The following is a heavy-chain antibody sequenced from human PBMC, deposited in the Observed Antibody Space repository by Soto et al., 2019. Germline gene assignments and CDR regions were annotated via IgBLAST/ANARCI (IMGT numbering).Heavy chain of an antibody. V-gene: IGHV4-59*01. J-gene: IGHJ4*02. CDR2: YSGFT. D-gene: IGHD4-17*01. CDR3: ARDYGDYPFFFDY. CDR1: GGSITTYQ. Sequence: SETLSLTCTASGGSITTYQWSWIRQPPGKGLEWIGGYSGFTDYNPSLESRATISVDHSKNQFSLTLRSVTAADTAVYYCARDYGDYPFFFDYWSQGALVTVSS.